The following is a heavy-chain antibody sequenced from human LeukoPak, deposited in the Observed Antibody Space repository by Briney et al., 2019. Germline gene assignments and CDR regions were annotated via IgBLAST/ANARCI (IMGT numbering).Heavy chain of an antibody. CDR3: AKERGPFDY. D-gene: IGHD3-10*01. V-gene: IGHV3-21*01. CDR2: IGGSPAYT. CDR1: GFTFSSYS. J-gene: IGHJ4*02. Sequence: GGSLRLSCAASGFTFSSYSMNWVRQAPGEGLEWVSSIGGSPAYTHYADSVKGRFTISRDNSKNTLFLQMNSLKTEDTAVYYCAKERGPFDYWGQGTLVTVSS.